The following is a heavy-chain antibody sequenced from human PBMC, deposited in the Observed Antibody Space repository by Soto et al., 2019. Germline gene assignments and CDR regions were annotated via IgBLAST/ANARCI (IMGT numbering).Heavy chain of an antibody. CDR2: INHSGST. D-gene: IGHD5-12*01. CDR1: GGSFSGYY. V-gene: IGHV4-34*01. J-gene: IGHJ6*02. CDR3: ARTPLMATITGYYYGMDV. Sequence: PSETLSLTCAVYGGSFSGYYWSWIRQPPGKGLEWIGEINHSGSTNYNPSLKSRVTISVDTSKNQFSLKLSSVTAADTAVYYCARTPLMATITGYYYGMDVWGQGTTVNVAS.